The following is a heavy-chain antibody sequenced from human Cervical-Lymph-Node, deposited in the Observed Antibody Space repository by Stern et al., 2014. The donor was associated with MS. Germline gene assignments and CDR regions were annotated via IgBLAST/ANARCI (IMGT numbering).Heavy chain of an antibody. CDR3: ARDSNILFAMDV. V-gene: IGHV1-69*01. CDR2: IIPVFDSA. J-gene: IGHJ6*02. CDR1: GGTFTNYA. Sequence: QVQLVESGAEVKKPGSSLKVSCKASGGTFTNYAFSWVRQAPGEGLEWMGGIIPVFDSAHYAQNFQGRLTITAVQPKTTAYMELSSLSSDDTAVYYCARDSNILFAMDVWGQGTTVTVSS. D-gene: IGHD2-21*01.